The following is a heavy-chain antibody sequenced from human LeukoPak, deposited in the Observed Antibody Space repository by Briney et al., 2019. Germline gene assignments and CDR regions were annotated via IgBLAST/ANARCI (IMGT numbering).Heavy chain of an antibody. CDR2: VNLQGST. J-gene: IGHJ4*02. V-gene: IGHV4-4*02. D-gene: IGHD1-14*01. Sequence: SGTLSLTCGVSGGSITNTNYWTWVRQPPGKGLEWIGEVNLQGSTNYNPSLMGRVAISVDTSENHISLQLTSVTAADTAVYYCAREGGPYHPLDYWGQGTLVTVSS. CDR3: AREGGPYHPLDY. CDR1: GGSITNTNY.